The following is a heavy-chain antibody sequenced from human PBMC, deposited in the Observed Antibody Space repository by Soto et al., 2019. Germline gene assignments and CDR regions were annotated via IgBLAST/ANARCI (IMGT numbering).Heavy chain of an antibody. J-gene: IGHJ2*01. CDR2: IYPGDSDT. V-gene: IGHV5-51*03. D-gene: IGHD3-10*01. Sequence: EVQLVQSGTELKKPGESVKISCKGAGYSFSTYWIAWVRQMPGKGLELMGIIYPGDSDTRYSPSFQGQVTISADTSISTAYLQWSSLKASDSAMCYCARRVGTMELFDLWGRGTLLTVSS. CDR1: GYSFSTYW. CDR3: ARRVGTMELFDL.